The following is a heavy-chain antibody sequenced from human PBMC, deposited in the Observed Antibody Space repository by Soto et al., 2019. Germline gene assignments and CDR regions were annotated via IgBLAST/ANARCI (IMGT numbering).Heavy chain of an antibody. Sequence: QVQLQESGPGLVNPSQTLSLTCTVSGGSISSGGYYWNWIRQHPGKGLEWIGYIYYSASTYYNPFLKSRVTLSVDTSKNQFCLKLSSVAAADTAVYYCAREPRYWGQGTLVTVSS. V-gene: IGHV4-31*03. CDR2: IYYSAST. J-gene: IGHJ4*02. CDR1: GGSISSGGYY. CDR3: AREPRY.